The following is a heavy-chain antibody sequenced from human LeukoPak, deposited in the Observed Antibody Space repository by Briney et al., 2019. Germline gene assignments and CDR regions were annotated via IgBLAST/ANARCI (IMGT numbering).Heavy chain of an antibody. D-gene: IGHD2-2*01. V-gene: IGHV3-48*01. J-gene: IGHJ3*02. CDR3: ARDQQAIPYAFDI. CDR1: GFSFSSYS. CDR2: ISSSSSNI. Sequence: PGGSLRLSCAASGFSFSSYSMNWVRQAPGKGLEWVSNISSSSSNINYADSVKGRFTTSRDNAKNSLYLQMNSLRAEDTAVYYCARDQQAIPYAFDIWGQGTMVTVAS.